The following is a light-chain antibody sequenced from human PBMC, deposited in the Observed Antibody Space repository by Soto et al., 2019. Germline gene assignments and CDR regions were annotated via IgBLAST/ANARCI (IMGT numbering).Light chain of an antibody. CDR3: AAWDDSLSGRV. Sequence: QPVLTQPPSASGTPGQRVTISCSGSSSNIASNSVYWYQQLPGTAPKLLINRNNQRPSGVPDRFSGSKSGTSASLAISGLRSEDEADYYCAAWDDSLSGRVFGGGTKLTVL. CDR1: SSNIASNS. J-gene: IGLJ3*02. CDR2: RNN. V-gene: IGLV1-47*01.